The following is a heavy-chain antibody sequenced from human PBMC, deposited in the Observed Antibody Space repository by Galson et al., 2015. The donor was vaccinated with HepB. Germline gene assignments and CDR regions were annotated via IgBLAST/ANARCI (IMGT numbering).Heavy chain of an antibody. CDR3: ARGGGVVVPAAIGNWFDP. Sequence: SVKVSCKASGGTFSSYAISWVRQAPGQGLEWMGGIIPIFGTANYAQKFQGRVTITADESTSTAYMELSSLRSEDTAVYYCARGGGVVVPAAIGNWFDPWGQGTLVTVSS. V-gene: IGHV1-69*13. J-gene: IGHJ5*02. D-gene: IGHD2-2*01. CDR1: GGTFSSYA. CDR2: IIPIFGTA.